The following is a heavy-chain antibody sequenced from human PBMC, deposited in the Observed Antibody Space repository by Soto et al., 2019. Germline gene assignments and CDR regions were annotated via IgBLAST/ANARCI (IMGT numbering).Heavy chain of an antibody. CDR3: AIFKGFCVSTNCHGYYGMDV. D-gene: IGHD2-2*01. V-gene: IGHV4-39*01. CDR1: GGSISSGGYS. CDR2: IYSSENT. J-gene: IGHJ6*04. Sequence: PSETLSLTCAFSGGSISSGGYSWGWIRQSPGKGLEWIGTIYSSENTYYNPSLLSRVTISVDTSKNEFSLRLSSVTAADTAVYYCAIFKGFCVSTNCHGYYGMDVGAKGTKVTVP.